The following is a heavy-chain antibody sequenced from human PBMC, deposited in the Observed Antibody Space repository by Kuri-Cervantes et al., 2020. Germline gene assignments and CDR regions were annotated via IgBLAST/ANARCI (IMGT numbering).Heavy chain of an antibody. V-gene: IGHV3-33*01. Sequence: GGSLRLSCAASGFTFSSYGMHWVRQAPGKGLEWVAVIWYDGSNKYYADSVKGRFTISRDNSKNMLFLQMNSLRGEDTAMYYCARYVDVEASCGDCDAFDIWGQGTMVTVSS. CDR3: ARYVDVEASCGDCDAFDI. CDR1: GFTFSSYG. D-gene: IGHD2-21*02. J-gene: IGHJ3*02. CDR2: IWYDGSNK.